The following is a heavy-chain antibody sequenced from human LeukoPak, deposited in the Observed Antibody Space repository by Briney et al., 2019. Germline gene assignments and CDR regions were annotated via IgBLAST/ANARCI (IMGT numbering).Heavy chain of an antibody. D-gene: IGHD3-10*01. CDR2: ISYDGSNK. CDR1: GFTFSSYG. CDR3: AKDHITMVRGFGAFDI. Sequence: GGSLRLSCAASGFTFSSYGMHWVRQAPGKGLEWVAVISYDGSNKYYADSVKGRFTISRDNSKNTLYLQMNSLRAEDTAVYYCAKDHITMVRGFGAFDIWGQGTMVTVSS. V-gene: IGHV3-30*18. J-gene: IGHJ3*02.